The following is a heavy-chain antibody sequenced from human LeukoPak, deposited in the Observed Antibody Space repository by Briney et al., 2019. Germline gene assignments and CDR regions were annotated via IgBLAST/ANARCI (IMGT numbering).Heavy chain of an antibody. CDR1: GYTFTSYG. CDR2: VTAYNGNT. CDR3: ARGDDYGDYWGLY. J-gene: IGHJ4*02. V-gene: IGHV1-18*01. Sequence: ASVKVSCKASGYTFTSYGISWVRQAPGQGLEWMGWVTAYNGNTNYAQKLQGRVTMTTDTSTSTAYMELRSLISDDAAVYYCARGDDYGDYWGLYWGQGTLVTVSS. D-gene: IGHD4-17*01.